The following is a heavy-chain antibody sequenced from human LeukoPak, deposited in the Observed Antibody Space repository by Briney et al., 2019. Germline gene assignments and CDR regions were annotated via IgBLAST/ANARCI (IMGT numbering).Heavy chain of an antibody. J-gene: IGHJ5*02. D-gene: IGHD6-19*01. Sequence: ASVKVSCKASGYTFTSYDINWVRQATGQGLEWMGWMNPNSGNTGYAQKFQGRVTMTRNTSISTAYMELSSLRSEDTAVYYCARGGYSSGWYRYNWFDPWGQGTLVTVSS. CDR2: MNPNSGNT. CDR3: ARGGYSSGWYRYNWFDP. V-gene: IGHV1-8*01. CDR1: GYTFTSYD.